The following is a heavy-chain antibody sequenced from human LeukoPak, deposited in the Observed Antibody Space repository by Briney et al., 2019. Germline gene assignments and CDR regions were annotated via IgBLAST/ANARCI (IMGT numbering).Heavy chain of an antibody. J-gene: IGHJ4*02. V-gene: IGHV3-30*02. Sequence: GGSLRLSRAASGFNFRTYGMHWVRQAPGKGLEWVAFIQFDESSKNYADSVKGRFTISRYNSKNTVYLQVNSLRAEDTAVYYCAKEDGTVVVSTFGDWGQGTLVTVSS. CDR1: GFNFRTYG. CDR2: IQFDESSK. CDR3: AKEDGTVVVSTFGD. D-gene: IGHD3-22*01.